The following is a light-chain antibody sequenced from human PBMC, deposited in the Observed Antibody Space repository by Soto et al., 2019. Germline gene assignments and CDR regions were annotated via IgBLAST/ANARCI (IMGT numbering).Light chain of an antibody. V-gene: IGKV3-15*01. CDR3: QQYSNWPSWT. CDR2: GAY. Sequence: EKVMTQSPATLSMSPGERATLSCRASQSVSSFLAWYQQKPGQAPRLLIYGAYTRATGIPARFSGSGSGTEFTLTISSLQSEDFAVYYCQQYSNWPSWTFGQGTKV. CDR1: QSVSSF. J-gene: IGKJ1*01.